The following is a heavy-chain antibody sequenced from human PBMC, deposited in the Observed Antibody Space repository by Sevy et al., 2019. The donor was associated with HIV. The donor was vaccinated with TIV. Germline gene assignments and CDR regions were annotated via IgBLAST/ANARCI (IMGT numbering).Heavy chain of an antibody. CDR3: AGELIDWGRGLGDNHGFDL. CDR1: GFSVTDNY. Sequence: GGSLRLSCTASGFSVTDNYISWVRQAPGKGLEWVAIIFKRSDVPNFAASVIGRFTISRDNSGNAIYLQMNDVRAEDSAVYHCAGELIDWGRGLGDNHGFDLWGQGTMVTVSS. J-gene: IGHJ3*01. V-gene: IGHV3-53*01. CDR2: IFKRSDVP. D-gene: IGHD7-27*01.